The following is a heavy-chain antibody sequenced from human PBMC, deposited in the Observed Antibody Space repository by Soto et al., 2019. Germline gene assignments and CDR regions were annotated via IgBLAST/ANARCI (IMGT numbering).Heavy chain of an antibody. Sequence: QITLKESGPTLVKPTQTLTLTCTFSGFSLSTSGVGVGWIRQPPGKALEWLALIYWNDDKRYSPSLKSKLTNTKDTSKNQVVLTMTNMDPVDTATYYCAHVSYSSSWFDYWGQGTLVTVSS. CDR2: IYWNDDK. D-gene: IGHD6-13*01. CDR3: AHVSYSSSWFDY. CDR1: GFSLSTSGVG. J-gene: IGHJ4*02. V-gene: IGHV2-5*01.